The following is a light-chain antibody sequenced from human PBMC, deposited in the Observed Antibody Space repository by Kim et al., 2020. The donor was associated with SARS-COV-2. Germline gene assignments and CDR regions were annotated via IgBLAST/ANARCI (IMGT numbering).Light chain of an antibody. V-gene: IGKV1-39*01. CDR3: QQSYSSPRT. CDR1: QSINKY. Sequence: TSGTDRDNITYQTSQSINKYLNWYQQKTGKAPNHLIYGASGLQSGVPSRFSGGGSETDFTLTINSLQPKDFATYFCQQSYSSPRTFGQGTKLEI. CDR2: GAS. J-gene: IGKJ2*01.